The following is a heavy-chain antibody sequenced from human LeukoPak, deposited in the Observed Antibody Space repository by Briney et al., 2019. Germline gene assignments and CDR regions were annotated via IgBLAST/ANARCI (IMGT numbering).Heavy chain of an antibody. CDR2: IIPILGIA. J-gene: IGHJ6*02. CDR3: ATKAGKYYYYGMDV. CDR1: GYTFTGYY. Sequence: GASVKVSCKASGYTFTGYYMHWVRQAPGQGLEWMGRIIPILGIANYAQKFQGRVTITADKSTSTAYMELSSLRSEDTAVYYCATKAGKYYYYGMDVWGQGTTVTVSS. V-gene: IGHV1-69*02. D-gene: IGHD4-23*01.